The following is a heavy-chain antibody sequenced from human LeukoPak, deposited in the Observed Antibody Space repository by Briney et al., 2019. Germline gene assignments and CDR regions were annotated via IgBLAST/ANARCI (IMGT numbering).Heavy chain of an antibody. CDR2: IYYSGST. D-gene: IGHD3-22*01. J-gene: IGHJ6*03. CDR3: ARQWWLFDYYYMDV. Sequence: KPSETLSLTCTVSGGSISSHYWCWIRQPPGKGLEWIGYIYYSGSTNYNPSLKSRVTISVDTSKNQFSLKLSSVTAADTAVYYCARQWWLFDYYYMDVWGKGTTVTVSS. V-gene: IGHV4-59*11. CDR1: GGSISSHY.